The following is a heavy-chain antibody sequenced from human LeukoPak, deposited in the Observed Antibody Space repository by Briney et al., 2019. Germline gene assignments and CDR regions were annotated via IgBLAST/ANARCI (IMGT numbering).Heavy chain of an antibody. CDR1: GFSFNIYA. CDR2: ISSTSSTV. D-gene: IGHD2-21*02. CDR3: AKRLRDPRAFDY. J-gene: IGHJ4*02. Sequence: PGGSLRLSCAASGFSFNIYAMSWVRQAPGKRLEWVAGISSTSSTVNYADPVKGRFTISRDNSNNTLYLQMNSLTAEDTALYYCAKRLRDPRAFDYWGQGTLVTVSS. V-gene: IGHV3-23*01.